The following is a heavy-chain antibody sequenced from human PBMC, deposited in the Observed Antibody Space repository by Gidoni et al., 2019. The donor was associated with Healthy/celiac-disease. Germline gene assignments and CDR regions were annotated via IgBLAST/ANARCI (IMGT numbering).Heavy chain of an antibody. D-gene: IGHD3-10*01. CDR1: GFTVSSNY. CDR3: ARVVRGSQGWFDP. Sequence: EVQLVETGGGLIQPGGSLRLSCAASGFTVSSNYMSWVRQAPGKGLEWVSVIYSGGSTYYADSVKGRFTISRDNSKNTLYLQMNSLRAEDTAVYYCARVVRGSQGWFDPWGQGTLVTVSS. CDR2: IYSGGST. V-gene: IGHV3-53*02. J-gene: IGHJ5*02.